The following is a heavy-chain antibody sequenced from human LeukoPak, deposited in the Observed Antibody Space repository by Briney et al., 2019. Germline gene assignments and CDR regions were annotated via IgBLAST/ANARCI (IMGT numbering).Heavy chain of an antibody. D-gene: IGHD2-2*01. CDR3: AKEVGYCSGTSCYAPLY. J-gene: IGHJ4*02. Sequence: PGGSLRLSCAASGFTFSSYGMHWVRQAPGKGLEWVAVISYDGSNKYYADSVKGRFTISRDNSKNTLYLQMNSLRAEDRAVYYCAKEVGYCSGTSCYAPLYWGQGTLVTVSS. CDR2: ISYDGSNK. V-gene: IGHV3-30*18. CDR1: GFTFSSYG.